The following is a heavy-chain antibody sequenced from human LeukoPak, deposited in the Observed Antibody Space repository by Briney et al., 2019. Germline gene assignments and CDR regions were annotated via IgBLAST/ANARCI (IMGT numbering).Heavy chain of an antibody. CDR1: GGSISSGYY. Sequence: PSETLSLTCTVSGGSISSGYYWGWIRQPPGKGLEWIGSIYHSGSTYYNPSLKSRVTISVDTSKNQFSLKLSSVTAADTAVYYCARGASLRGYEDESIAVAGIDYWGQGTLVTVSS. V-gene: IGHV4-38-2*02. CDR3: ARGASLRGYEDESIAVAGIDY. CDR2: IYHSGST. J-gene: IGHJ4*02. D-gene: IGHD6-19*01.